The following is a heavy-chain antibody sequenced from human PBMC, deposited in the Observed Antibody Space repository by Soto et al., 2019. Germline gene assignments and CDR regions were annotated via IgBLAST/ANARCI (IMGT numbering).Heavy chain of an antibody. D-gene: IGHD2-2*01. J-gene: IGHJ6*03. CDR2: INSDGSST. CDR1: GFTFSSYW. Sequence: GGSLRLSCAASGFTFSSYWMHWVRQAPGKGLVWVSRINSDGSSTSYADSVKGRFTISRDNAKNTLYLQMNSLRAEDTAVYYCARWFESVVPAAGAIYYYYYMDVWGKGTTVTVSS. V-gene: IGHV3-74*01. CDR3: ARWFESVVPAAGAIYYYYYMDV.